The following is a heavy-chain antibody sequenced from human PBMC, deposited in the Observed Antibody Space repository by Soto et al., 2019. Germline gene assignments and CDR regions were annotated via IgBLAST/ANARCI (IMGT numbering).Heavy chain of an antibody. J-gene: IGHJ6*03. CDR3: AKDSPQVPRGGYMDV. CDR1: GFTFGSYG. Sequence: PGGSLRLSCAASGFTFGSYGMHWVRQAPGKGLEWVAVISYDGSNKYYADSVKGRFTISRDNSKNTLYLQMNSLRAEDTAVYYCAKDSPQVPRGGYMDVWGKGTTVTVSS. CDR2: ISYDGSNK. V-gene: IGHV3-30*18.